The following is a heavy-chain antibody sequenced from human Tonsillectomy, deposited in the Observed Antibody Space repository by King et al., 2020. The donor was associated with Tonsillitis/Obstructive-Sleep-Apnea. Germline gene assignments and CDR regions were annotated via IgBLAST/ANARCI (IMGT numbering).Heavy chain of an antibody. CDR1: GFTFSSYW. V-gene: IGHV3-7*04. J-gene: IGHJ4*02. D-gene: IGHD4-17*01. Sequence: VQLVESGGGLVQPGGSLRLYCAASGFTFSSYWMSWVRQAPGKGLECVANIRQDGREKYYVDSVKGRFTISRDNAKNSLYLQMNSLRAEDTAVYYCARDGGTTVTREPYFDYWGQGTLVTVSS. CDR3: ARDGGTTVTREPYFDY. CDR2: IRQDGREK.